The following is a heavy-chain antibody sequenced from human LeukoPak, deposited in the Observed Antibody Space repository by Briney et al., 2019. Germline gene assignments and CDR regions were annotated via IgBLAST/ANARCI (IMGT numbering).Heavy chain of an antibody. Sequence: GGSLRLSCAASGFTFSSYAMSWVRQAPGKGLEWVSAISGSGGSTYYADSVKGRFTISRDSSKNTLYLQMNSLRAEDTAVYYCATDSSGYYDFAFDIWGQGTMVTVSS. CDR2: ISGSGGST. D-gene: IGHD3-22*01. V-gene: IGHV3-23*01. CDR3: ATDSSGYYDFAFDI. J-gene: IGHJ3*02. CDR1: GFTFSSYA.